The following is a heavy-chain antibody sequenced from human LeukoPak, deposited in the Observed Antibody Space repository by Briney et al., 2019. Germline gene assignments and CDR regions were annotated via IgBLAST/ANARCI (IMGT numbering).Heavy chain of an antibody. V-gene: IGHV2-5*02. D-gene: IGHD5-18*01. CDR2: LYWDDDK. Sequence: SAPTLVKHTQTLTLTCTFSGFSLGTSVVGVGWIHRPPGKALEWLALLYWDDDKRYSPSLKSRLNIPKDTSKNQVVLTMTNMDPVDTATYYCAHRRNSYGYVPAKNWFDPRGQGTLVTVSS. CDR1: GFSLGTSVVG. J-gene: IGHJ5*02. CDR3: AHRRNSYGYVPAKNWFDP.